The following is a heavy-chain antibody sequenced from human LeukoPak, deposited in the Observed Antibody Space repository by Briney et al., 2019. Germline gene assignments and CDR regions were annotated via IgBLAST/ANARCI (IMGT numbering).Heavy chain of an antibody. Sequence: GGSLRLSCAASGFTFSHYWMNWIRQAPGIGLEWVGNINPDGSYKRYVDSAKDRFVVSRDNAKNSLYLQMSGLRVEDTAVYYCAAWGDGGNDWGQGTLVTVSS. D-gene: IGHD1-1*01. CDR3: AAWGDGGND. CDR2: INPDGSYK. V-gene: IGHV3-7*05. CDR1: GFTFSHYW. J-gene: IGHJ4*02.